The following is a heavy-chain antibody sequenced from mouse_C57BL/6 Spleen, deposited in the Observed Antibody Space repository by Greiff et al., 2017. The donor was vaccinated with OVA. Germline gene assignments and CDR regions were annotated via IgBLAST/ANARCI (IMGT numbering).Heavy chain of an antibody. CDR3: ARDRLRPFYYAMDY. Sequence: EVHLVESGGGLVKPGGSLKLSCAASGFTFSSYAMSWVRQTPEKRLEWVATISDGGSYTYYPDNVKGRFTISRDNAKNNLYLQMSHLKSEDTAMYYCARDRLRPFYYAMDYWGQGTSVTVSS. CDR1: GFTFSSYA. V-gene: IGHV5-4*01. D-gene: IGHD3-2*02. J-gene: IGHJ4*01. CDR2: ISDGGSYT.